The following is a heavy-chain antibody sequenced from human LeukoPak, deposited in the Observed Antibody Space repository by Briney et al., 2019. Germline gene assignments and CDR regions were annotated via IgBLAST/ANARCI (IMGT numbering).Heavy chain of an antibody. Sequence: GGSLRLSCAASGFTFSDYYMSWIRQAPGKGLEWVSYISSSGSTIYYADSVKGRFTISRDNAKNSLYLQMNSLRAEDTAVCYCAREAYYDSSGSFDYWGQGTLVTVSS. J-gene: IGHJ4*02. CDR1: GFTFSDYY. V-gene: IGHV3-11*01. CDR2: ISSSGSTI. CDR3: AREAYYDSSGSFDY. D-gene: IGHD3-22*01.